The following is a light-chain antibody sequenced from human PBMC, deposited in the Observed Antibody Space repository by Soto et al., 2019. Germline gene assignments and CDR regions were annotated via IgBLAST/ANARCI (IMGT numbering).Light chain of an antibody. CDR3: QQYGSSPLT. V-gene: IGKV3-20*01. CDR2: GAS. J-gene: IGKJ1*01. Sequence: EIVLTQSPGTLYLSPGERATLSCRASQSVSSSYLAWYQQKPGQAPRLLIYGASSRATGLPDRFSGSGSGTDFTLTISRLEPEDFAVYYCQQYGSSPLTFGQGTKVEIK. CDR1: QSVSSSY.